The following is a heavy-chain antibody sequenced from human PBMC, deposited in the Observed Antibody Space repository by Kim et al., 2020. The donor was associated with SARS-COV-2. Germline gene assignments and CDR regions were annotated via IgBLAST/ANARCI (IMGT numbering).Heavy chain of an antibody. CDR3: ARRTGYYYYGMDV. J-gene: IGHJ6*02. V-gene: IGHV1-46*01. Sequence: YAQKFQGRVAMTRDSSTSTVYMERSSLGSEETAVYYCARRTGYYYYGMDVWGQGTTVTVSS.